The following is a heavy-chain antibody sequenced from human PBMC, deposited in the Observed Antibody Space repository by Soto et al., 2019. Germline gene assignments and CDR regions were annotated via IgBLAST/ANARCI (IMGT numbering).Heavy chain of an antibody. J-gene: IGHJ4*02. CDR3: AKGFGSDWSDVDY. Sequence: EVQLLESGGGLVQPGGSLRLSCGASGFTFSTYAMSWVRQAPGKGLERVAGISDSGDRTYHADSVKGRLTISRDNSKNTLFLQMVSLRVEDTATYYCAKGFGSDWSDVDYWGQGDLVIVSS. CDR2: ISDSGDRT. V-gene: IGHV3-23*01. D-gene: IGHD3-9*01. CDR1: GFTFSTYA.